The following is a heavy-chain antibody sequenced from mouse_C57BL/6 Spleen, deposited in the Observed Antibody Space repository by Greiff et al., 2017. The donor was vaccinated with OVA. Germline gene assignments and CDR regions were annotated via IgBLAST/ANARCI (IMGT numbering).Heavy chain of an antibody. D-gene: IGHD1-1*01. CDR3: ARGGYGSSHYWYLDV. Sequence: ESGPGLVKPSQSLSLTCSVTGYSITSGYYWNWIRQFPGNKLEWMGYISYDGSNNYNPSLKNRISITRDTSKNQFFLKLNSVTTEDTATYYCARGGYGSSHYWYLDVWGTGTTVTVSS. CDR2: ISYDGSN. J-gene: IGHJ1*03. CDR1: GYSITSGYY. V-gene: IGHV3-6*01.